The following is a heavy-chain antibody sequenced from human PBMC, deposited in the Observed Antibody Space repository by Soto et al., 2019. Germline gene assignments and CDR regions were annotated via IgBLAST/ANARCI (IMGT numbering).Heavy chain of an antibody. CDR3: ARTLRSGPFYYYGMDV. J-gene: IGHJ6*02. CDR1: GGSFSGYY. D-gene: IGHD3-3*01. V-gene: IGHV4-34*01. Sequence: QVQLQQWGAGLLKPSETLSLTCAVYGGSFSGYYWSWIRQPPGEGLEWIGEINHSGSTNYNPCLKSRVTISVDTSKNQFSLKLSSVTAADTAVYYCARTLRSGPFYYYGMDVWGQGTTVTVSS. CDR2: INHSGST.